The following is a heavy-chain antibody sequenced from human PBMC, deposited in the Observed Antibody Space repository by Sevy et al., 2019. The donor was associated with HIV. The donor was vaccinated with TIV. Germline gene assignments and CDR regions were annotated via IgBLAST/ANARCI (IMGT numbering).Heavy chain of an antibody. CDR1: GSTFSGHH. J-gene: IGHJ4*02. CDR3: ARHTNFYFDY. D-gene: IGHD2-8*01. CDR2: INPKSGGT. V-gene: IGHV1-2*02. Sequence: ASVKVSCKVSGSTFSGHHMHWVRQAPGQGLEWMGWINPKSGGTNYAQKFQGRVTVTRDTSITTVYMELNRLRSDDTAVYYCARHTNFYFDYWRQGTLVTVSS.